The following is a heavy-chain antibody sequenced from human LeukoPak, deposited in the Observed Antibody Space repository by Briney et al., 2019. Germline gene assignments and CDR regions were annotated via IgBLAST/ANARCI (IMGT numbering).Heavy chain of an antibody. CDR3: ARAYYDILTGYYGSAPPFYYFDY. D-gene: IGHD3-9*01. CDR1: GFTFSSYE. Sequence: GGSLRLSCAASGFTFSSYEMNWVRQAPGKGLEWVSYISSSGSTIYYADSVKGRFTISRDNAKNSLYLQMNSLRAEGTAVYYCARAYYDILTGYYGSAPPFYYFDYWGQGTLVTVSS. J-gene: IGHJ4*02. CDR2: ISSSGSTI. V-gene: IGHV3-48*03.